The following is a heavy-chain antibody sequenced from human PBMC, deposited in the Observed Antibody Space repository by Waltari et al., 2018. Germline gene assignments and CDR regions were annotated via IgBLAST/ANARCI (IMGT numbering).Heavy chain of an antibody. J-gene: IGHJ6*02. CDR2: IWNDGSNK. CDR1: GSTFTTSA. Sequence: QVPLVESGGGVVQPGRSLRLPSAASGSTFTTSALHWVPQAPGKGLEWVALIWNDGSNKYNADSVKGRFTISRDNSKNMLDLQMNSLRADDTAVYYCARALLYYYYGMDVGGQGTTVTVSS. V-gene: IGHV3-33*01. CDR3: ARALLYYYYGMDV.